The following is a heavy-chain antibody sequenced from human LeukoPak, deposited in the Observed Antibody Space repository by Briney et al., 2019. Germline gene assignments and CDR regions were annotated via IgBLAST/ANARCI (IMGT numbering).Heavy chain of an antibody. CDR1: GYTFTDYC. D-gene: IGHD3-10*01. J-gene: IGHJ4*02. CDR2: IYPNSGGT. V-gene: IGHV1-2*02. Sequence: ASVKVSCRASGYTFTDYCMHWVRQAPGQGLEWMGWIYPNSGGTNYAQNFQGRVTMTRDTSISTAYMGLSRLRPDDTAVYFCARGRSDYYLDSWGQGTLVTVSS. CDR3: ARGRSDYYLDS.